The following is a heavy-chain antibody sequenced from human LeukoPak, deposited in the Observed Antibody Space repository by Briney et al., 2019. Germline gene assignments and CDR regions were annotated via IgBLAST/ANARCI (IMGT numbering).Heavy chain of an antibody. V-gene: IGHV3-23*01. CDR3: AKDFHYKYSSSLFDY. CDR2: ISGSGGST. J-gene: IGHJ4*02. D-gene: IGHD6-13*01. Sequence: PGGSLRLSCAASGFTFSSYGMSWVRQAPGKGLEWVSAISGSGGSTYYADSVKGRFTISRDNSKNTLYLQMNSLRAEDTAVYYCAKDFHYKYSSSLFDYWGQGTLVTVSS. CDR1: GFTFSSYG.